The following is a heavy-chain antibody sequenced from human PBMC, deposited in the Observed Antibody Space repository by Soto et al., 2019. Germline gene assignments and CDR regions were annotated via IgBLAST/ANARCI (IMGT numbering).Heavy chain of an antibody. J-gene: IGHJ6*02. CDR3: ATQGFYRMGV. Sequence: SETLSLTCAVSGDSITGDEWWSWVRQPPGKGLEWIGEIHHSGATNYNPSLKSRVTISIDKSKNQFSLKLNSVTAAETAMFYCATQGFYRMGVWGRGTTVTVSS. CDR2: IHHSGAT. CDR1: GDSITGDEW. V-gene: IGHV4-4*02.